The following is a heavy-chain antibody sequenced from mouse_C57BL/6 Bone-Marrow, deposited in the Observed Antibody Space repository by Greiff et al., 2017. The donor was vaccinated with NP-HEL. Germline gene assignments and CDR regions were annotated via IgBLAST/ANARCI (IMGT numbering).Heavy chain of an antibody. J-gene: IGHJ1*03. V-gene: IGHV14-1*01. D-gene: IGHD1-1*01. Sequence: VQLQQSGAELVRPGASVKLSCTASGFTFKDYYMHWVKQRPEQGLEWIGRIDPEDGDTEYAPKFQGKATMTADTSSNTAYLPLSSLKSEDTAVYYGTDNYDGSSWGDWYFDVWGRGNRVTVSA. CDR1: GFTFKDYY. CDR2: IDPEDGDT. CDR3: TDNYDGSSWGDWYFDV.